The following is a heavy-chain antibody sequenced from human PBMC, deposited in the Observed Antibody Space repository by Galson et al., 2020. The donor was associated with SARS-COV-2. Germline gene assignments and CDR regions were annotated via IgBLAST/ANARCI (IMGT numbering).Heavy chain of an antibody. Sequence: PSETLSLTCTVSGGSISSGGYYWSWIRQHPGKGLEWIGYIYYSGSTSYNPSLKSRASISLDTSKEQFSLTLTSVTAADTAVYYCASRDIAMIGGHNAFDIWGQGTMVTVSS. CDR1: GGSISSGGYY. J-gene: IGHJ3*02. CDR3: ASRDIAMIGGHNAFDI. V-gene: IGHV4-31*03. D-gene: IGHD3-16*01. CDR2: IYYSGST.